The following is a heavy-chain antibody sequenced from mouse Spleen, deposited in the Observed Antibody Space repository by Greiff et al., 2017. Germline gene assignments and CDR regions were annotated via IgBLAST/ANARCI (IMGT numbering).Heavy chain of an antibody. CDR3: ARRDGNYVWFAY. J-gene: IGHJ3*01. Sequence: VNLVESGPGLVQPSQSLSITCTVSGFSLTSYGVHWVRQSPGKGLEWLGVIWSGGSTDYNAAFISRLSISKDNSKSQVFFKMNSLQANDTAIYYCARRDGNYVWFAYWGQGTLVTVSA. D-gene: IGHD2-1*01. CDR1: GFSLTSYG. CDR2: IWSGGST. V-gene: IGHV2-2*02.